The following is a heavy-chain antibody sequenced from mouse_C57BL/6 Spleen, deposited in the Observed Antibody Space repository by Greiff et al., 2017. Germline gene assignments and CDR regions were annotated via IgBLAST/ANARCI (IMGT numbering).Heavy chain of an antibody. J-gene: IGHJ4*01. Sequence: DVKLQESGPVLVKPGASVKMSCKASGYTFTDYYMNWVKQSHGKSLEWIGVINPYNGGTSYNQKFKGKATLTVDKSSSTAYMELNSLTSEDSAVYYCARGDGRNYYAMDYWGQGTSVTVSS. CDR3: ARGDGRNYYAMDY. V-gene: IGHV1-19*01. CDR2: INPYNGGT. D-gene: IGHD1-2*01. CDR1: GYTFTDYY.